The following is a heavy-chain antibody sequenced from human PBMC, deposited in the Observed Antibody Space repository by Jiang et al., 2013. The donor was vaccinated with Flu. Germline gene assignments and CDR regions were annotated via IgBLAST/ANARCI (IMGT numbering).Heavy chain of an antibody. V-gene: IGHV4-34*01. J-gene: IGHJ5*02. CDR3: ARDPGFDNWFDP. D-gene: IGHD3-10*01. CDR2: INHSGST. Sequence: LLKPSETLSLTCAVYGGSFSGYYWSWIRQPPGKGLEWIGEINHSGSTNYNPSLKSRVTISVDTSKNQFSLKLSSVTAADTAVYYCARDPGFDNWFDPWGQGTLVTVSS. CDR1: GGSFSGYY.